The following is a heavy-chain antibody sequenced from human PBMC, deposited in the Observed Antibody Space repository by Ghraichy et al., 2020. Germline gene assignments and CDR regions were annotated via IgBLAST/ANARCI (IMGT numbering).Heavy chain of an antibody. D-gene: IGHD6-19*01. CDR3: ASRPSSGWYYGYFQH. J-gene: IGHJ1*01. V-gene: IGHV4-34*01. CDR2: INHSGST. CDR1: GGSFSGYY. Sequence: SETLSLTCAVYGGSFSGYYWSWIRQPPGKGLEWIGEINHSGSTNYNPSLKSRVTISVDTSKNQFSLKLSSVTAADTAVYYCASRPSSGWYYGYFQHWGQGTLVTVSS.